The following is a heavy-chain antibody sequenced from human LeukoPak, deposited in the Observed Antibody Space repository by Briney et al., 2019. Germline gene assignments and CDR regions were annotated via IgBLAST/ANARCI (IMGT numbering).Heavy chain of an antibody. CDR2: IRQDGSEK. CDR3: ARDLPITMVRGVKQGLFDP. CDR1: GFTFSNYW. J-gene: IGHJ5*02. V-gene: IGHV3-7*03. Sequence: PGGSLRLSCAASGFTFSNYWMNWVRQAPGKGLEWVANIRQDGSEKYYVDSVKGRFTISRDNAKNSLYLQMNSLRAEDTAVYYCARDLPITMVRGVKQGLFDPWGQGTLVTVSS. D-gene: IGHD3-10*01.